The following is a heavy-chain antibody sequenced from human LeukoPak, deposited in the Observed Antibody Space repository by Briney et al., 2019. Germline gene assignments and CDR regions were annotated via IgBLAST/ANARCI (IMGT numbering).Heavy chain of an antibody. V-gene: IGHV4-59*01. CDR2: IYYSGST. CDR3: AREEERWLHHYYYYYMDV. Sequence: GSLRLSCAASGLTFSRYWMSWVRQPPGKGLEWIGYIYYSGSTNYNPSLKSRVTISVDTSKNQFSLKLSSVTAADTAVYYCAREEERWLHHYYYYYMDVWGKGTTVTVSS. CDR1: GLTFSRYW. J-gene: IGHJ6*03. D-gene: IGHD5-24*01.